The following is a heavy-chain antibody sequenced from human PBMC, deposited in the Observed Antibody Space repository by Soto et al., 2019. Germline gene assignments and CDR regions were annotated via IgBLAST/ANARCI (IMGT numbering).Heavy chain of an antibody. Sequence: EERLVESGGGSVQPGGSLRLSCAASRFTFSSYWRYWVRQAPGKGLVWGSRINSDGSSTRYADSVKGRFSISRDNSQSTRYLQMNTMRAEDTAVYYCARRREGYYYGLDVWGQGTPVTVSS. D-gene: IGHD1-26*01. CDR3: ARRREGYYYGLDV. J-gene: IGHJ6*02. CDR1: RFTFSSYW. V-gene: IGHV3-74*01. CDR2: INSDGSST.